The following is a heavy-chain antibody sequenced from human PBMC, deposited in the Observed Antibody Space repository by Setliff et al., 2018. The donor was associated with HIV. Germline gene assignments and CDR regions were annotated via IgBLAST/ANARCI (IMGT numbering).Heavy chain of an antibody. D-gene: IGHD6-19*01. CDR3: ARWVYNSAWSLDY. CDR2: IYYSGST. J-gene: IGHJ4*02. Sequence: SETLSLTCTVSGGSISSNNYFWGWIRQPPEKGLEWIGSIYYSGSTYYNPSLKSRVTISIDTSRNQFSLKLTSVTAADTAMYYCARWVYNSAWSLDYWGQGTLVTVSS. CDR1: GGSISSNNYF. V-gene: IGHV4-39*01.